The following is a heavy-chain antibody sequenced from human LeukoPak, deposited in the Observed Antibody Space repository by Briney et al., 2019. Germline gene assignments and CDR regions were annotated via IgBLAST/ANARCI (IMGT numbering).Heavy chain of an antibody. CDR1: CYTFTKFG. CDR2: ISGNNGNT. V-gene: IGHV1-18*01. Sequence: GAPVKVSCKASCYTFTKFGITWVRQAPGQGLEWMGWISGNNGNTNYAQKVQGRVTMTTDTSTSTAYMELRGLRSDDTAVYYCARAPYRSSSIYWGQGTLVTVSS. J-gene: IGHJ4*02. CDR3: ARAPYRSSSIY. D-gene: IGHD6-6*01.